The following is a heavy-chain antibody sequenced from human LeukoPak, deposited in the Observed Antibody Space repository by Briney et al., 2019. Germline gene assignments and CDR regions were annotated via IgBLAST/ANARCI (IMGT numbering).Heavy chain of an antibody. CDR2: INHSGST. D-gene: IGHD3-22*01. J-gene: IGHJ4*02. CDR3: ARFLDYYDSSGYVDY. CDR1: GGSFSGYY. V-gene: IGHV4-34*01. Sequence: SETLSLTCAVYGGSFSGYYWSWIRQPPGKGLEWIGEINHSGSTNYNPSLKSRVTISVDTSKNQFSLKLSSVTAADTAVYYCARFLDYYDSSGYVDYWGQGTLVTVSS.